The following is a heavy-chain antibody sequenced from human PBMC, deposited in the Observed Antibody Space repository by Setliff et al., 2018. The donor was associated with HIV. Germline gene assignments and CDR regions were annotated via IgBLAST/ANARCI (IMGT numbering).Heavy chain of an antibody. D-gene: IGHD3-3*01. V-gene: IGHV1-2*02. J-gene: IGHJ4*02. CDR2: ITPNGDDT. CDR3: ARVADGNYDFWSAYEY. Sequence: ASVKVSCKASADIFNAYYIHWVRQAPGQGLEWRGWITPNGDDTNYPQKFEGRVTLTRDTSIATAYMELRSLTSDDTAVYYCARVADGNYDFWSAYEYWGQGTLVTVSS. CDR1: ADIFNAYY.